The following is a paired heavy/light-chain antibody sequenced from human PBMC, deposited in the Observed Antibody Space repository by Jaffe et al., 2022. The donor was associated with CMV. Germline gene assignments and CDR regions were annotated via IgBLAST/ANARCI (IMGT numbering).Heavy chain of an antibody. J-gene: IGHJ5*02. Sequence: QVQLVQSGAEVKKPGASVKVSCKASGYTFTGYYMHWVRQAPGQGLEWMGWINPNSGGTNYAQKFQGWVTMTRDTSISTAYMELSRLRSDDTAVYYCARAQNYCTNGVCYPWNWFDPWGQGTLVTVSS. CDR3: ARAQNYCTNGVCYPWNWFDP. CDR2: INPNSGGT. CDR1: GYTFTGYY. V-gene: IGHV1-2*04. D-gene: IGHD2-8*01.
Light chain of an antibody. CDR1: SSDVGGYNY. J-gene: IGLJ1*01. CDR3: CSYAGSYTSPYV. CDR2: DVS. V-gene: IGLV2-11*01. Sequence: QSALTQPRSVSGSPGQSVTISCTGTSSDVGGYNYVSWYQQHPGKAPKLMIYDVSKRPSGVPDRFSGSKSGNTASLTISGLQAEDEADYYCCSYAGSYTSPYVFGTGTKVTVL.